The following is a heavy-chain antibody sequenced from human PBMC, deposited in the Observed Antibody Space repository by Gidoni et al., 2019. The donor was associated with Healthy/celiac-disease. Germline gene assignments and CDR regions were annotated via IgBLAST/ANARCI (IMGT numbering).Heavy chain of an antibody. Sequence: QVQLQQWGAGLLKPSETLSLTCAVYGGSFSGYYWRWIRQPPGKGLEWIGEINHSGSTNYNPSLKSRVTISVDTSKNQFSLKLSSVTAADTAVYYCARERGQLPEYDSSGYYLDYWGQGTLVTVSS. J-gene: IGHJ4*02. D-gene: IGHD3-22*01. CDR3: ARERGQLPEYDSSGYYLDY. CDR1: GGSFSGYY. CDR2: INHSGST. V-gene: IGHV4-34*01.